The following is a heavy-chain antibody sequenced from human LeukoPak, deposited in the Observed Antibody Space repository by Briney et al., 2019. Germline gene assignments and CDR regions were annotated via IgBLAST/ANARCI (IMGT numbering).Heavy chain of an antibody. Sequence: PGGSLRLSCAASGFTFSSYAMSWVRQPPGKGLEWIGSIYYSGSTYYNPSLKSRVTISVDTSKNQFSLKLSSVTAADTAVYYCARAGYSYGTGFGYWGQGTLVTVSS. D-gene: IGHD5-18*01. J-gene: IGHJ4*02. CDR3: ARAGYSYGTGFGY. CDR1: GFTFSSYA. CDR2: IYYSGST. V-gene: IGHV4-39*07.